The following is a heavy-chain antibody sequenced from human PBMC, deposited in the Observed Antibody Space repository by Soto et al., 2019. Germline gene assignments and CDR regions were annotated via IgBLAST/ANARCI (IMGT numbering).Heavy chain of an antibody. J-gene: IGHJ6*02. CDR1: GGSISSYY. D-gene: IGHD1-1*01. CDR2: IYYSGST. V-gene: IGHV4-59*01. CDR3: ARGGGTSGDRYYYYYYGMDV. Sequence: SETLSLTCTVSGGSISSYYWSWIRQPPGKGLEWIGYIYYSGSTNYNPSLKSRVTISVDTSKNQFSLKLSSVTAADTAVYYCARGGGTSGDRYYYYYYGMDVWGQGTTVTVS.